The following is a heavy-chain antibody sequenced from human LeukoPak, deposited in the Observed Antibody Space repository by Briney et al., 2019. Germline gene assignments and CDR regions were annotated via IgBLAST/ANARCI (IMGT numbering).Heavy chain of an antibody. V-gene: IGHV3-23*01. Sequence: GGSLRLSFAASGFTFSNYAMSWVRQAPGKGLEWLSVISGSGGSTYYADSVQGRFTISRDNSKNTLYLQMNSLRAEDTAIYFCAKRRGFCSGGRATCPIIGLDYWGQGTLVTVSS. J-gene: IGHJ4*02. D-gene: IGHD2-15*01. CDR2: ISGSGGST. CDR3: AKRRGFCSGGRATCPIIGLDY. CDR1: GFTFSNYA.